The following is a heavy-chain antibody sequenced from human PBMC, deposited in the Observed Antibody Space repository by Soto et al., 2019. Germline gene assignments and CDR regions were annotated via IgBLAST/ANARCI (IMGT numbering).Heavy chain of an antibody. CDR3: ARVLRGWFDP. Sequence: SETLSLTCAVSGGSSTSANWWTWVRQPPGGGLEWIGEISHSGITNYKASLKSRVTMSVDKTKNDVSLKLTSVTAADTAVYYCARVLRGWFDPWGQGTPVTVPS. CDR1: GGSSTSANW. J-gene: IGHJ5*02. V-gene: IGHV4-4*02. CDR2: ISHSGIT.